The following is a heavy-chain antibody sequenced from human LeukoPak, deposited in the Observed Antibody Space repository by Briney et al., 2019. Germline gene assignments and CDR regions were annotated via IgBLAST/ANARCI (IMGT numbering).Heavy chain of an antibody. CDR2: ISGTGGSP. Sequence: PGGSLRLACAASGFTFSSYGMSWGRQAGGKGLGWVSAISGTGGSPYYAPSVKGQSPISRDNSKNTLYLQMNSLRPEDTAVYYCAKYQRRDGYNYNYWGQGTLVTVSS. D-gene: IGHD5-24*01. CDR3: AKYQRRDGYNYNY. CDR1: GFTFSSYG. J-gene: IGHJ4*02. V-gene: IGHV3-23*01.